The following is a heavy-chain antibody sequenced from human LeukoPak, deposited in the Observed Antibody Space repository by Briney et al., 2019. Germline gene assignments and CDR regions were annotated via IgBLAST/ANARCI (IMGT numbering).Heavy chain of an antibody. V-gene: IGHV3-30*02. D-gene: IGHD3-3*01. Sequence: GGSLRLSCAASGFTFSGYWMTWVRQAPGKGLEWVAFIRYDGSNKYYADSVKGRFTISRDNSKNTLYLQMNSLRAEDTAVYYCAKDLGKYYDFWSGSPTGFDYWGQGILVTVSS. CDR1: GFTFSGYW. CDR3: AKDLGKYYDFWSGSPTGFDY. CDR2: IRYDGSNK. J-gene: IGHJ4*02.